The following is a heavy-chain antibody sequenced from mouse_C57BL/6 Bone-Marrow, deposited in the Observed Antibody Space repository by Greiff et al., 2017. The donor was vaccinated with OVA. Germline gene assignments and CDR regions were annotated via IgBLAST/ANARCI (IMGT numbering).Heavy chain of an antibody. CDR1: GFTFSDYY. D-gene: IGHD2-3*01. Sequence: EVQLVESGGGLVQPGGSLKLSCAASGFTFSDYYMYWVRQTPEKRLEWVAYISNGGGSTYYPDTVKGRFTISRDNAKNTLYLQMSRLKSEDTAMYYCARGYDGYYGYFDYWGQGTTLTVSS. J-gene: IGHJ2*01. CDR3: ARGYDGYYGYFDY. V-gene: IGHV5-12*01. CDR2: ISNGGGST.